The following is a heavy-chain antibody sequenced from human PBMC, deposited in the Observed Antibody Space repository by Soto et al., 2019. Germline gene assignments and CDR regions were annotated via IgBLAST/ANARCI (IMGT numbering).Heavy chain of an antibody. CDR3: ARVPGP. CDR1: GGSFSGYY. V-gene: IGHV4-30-2*01. CDR2: IYHSGST. Sequence: PSETLSLTCAIYGGSFSGYYWSWIRQPPGKGLEWIGYIYHSGSTYYNPSLKSRVTISVDRSKNQFSLKLSSVTAADTAVYYCARVPGPWGQGTLVTV. J-gene: IGHJ5*02. D-gene: IGHD7-27*01.